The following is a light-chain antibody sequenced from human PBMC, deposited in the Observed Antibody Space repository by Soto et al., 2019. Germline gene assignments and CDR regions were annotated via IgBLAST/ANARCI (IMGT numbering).Light chain of an antibody. J-gene: IGKJ1*01. Sequence: EVVVTQSPGTLSLSPGERATLSCRASQSVTSDYLAWYQQKPGQSPRLLMSGASRRATSVPDRFSGSGSGTDFTLTISRLEPEDFAVYYCQHYGHALWAFGQGTKVEIK. CDR2: GAS. CDR1: QSVTSDY. CDR3: QHYGHALWA. V-gene: IGKV3-20*01.